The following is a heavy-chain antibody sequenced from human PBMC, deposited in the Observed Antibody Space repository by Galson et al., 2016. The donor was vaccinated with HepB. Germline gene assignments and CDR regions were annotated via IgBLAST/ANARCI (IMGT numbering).Heavy chain of an antibody. CDR2: IRKKGNGYTT. CDR1: GFIFSEHH. J-gene: IGHJ3*02. V-gene: IGHV3-72*01. CDR3: VRVGRLASFGALDI. Sequence: SLRLSCAASGFIFSEHHMDWVRQAPGRGLEWVGRIRKKGNGYTTEYAASVKGRFNISRDDAENSLFLRMDSLKTEDTAMYHCVRVGRLASFGALDIWGLGTMVTVSS. D-gene: IGHD2/OR15-2a*01.